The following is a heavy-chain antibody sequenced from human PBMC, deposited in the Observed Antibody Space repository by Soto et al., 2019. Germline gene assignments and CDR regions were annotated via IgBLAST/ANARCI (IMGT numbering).Heavy chain of an antibody. CDR2: IYYSGST. D-gene: IGHD3-22*01. CDR1: GGSISSSSYY. J-gene: IGHJ4*02. V-gene: IGHV4-39*01. CDR3: ARQTLYYYDSSGYRYFDY. Sequence: SETLSLTCTVSGGSISSSSYYWGWIRQPPGKGLEWIGSIYYSGSTYYNPSLKSRVTISVDTSKNQFSLKLSSVTAADTAVYYCARQTLYYYDSSGYRYFDYWGQGTLVTVSS.